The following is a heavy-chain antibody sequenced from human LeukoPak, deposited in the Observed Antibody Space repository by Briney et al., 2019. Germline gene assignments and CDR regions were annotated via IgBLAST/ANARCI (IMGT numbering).Heavy chain of an antibody. Sequence: SQTLSLTCTVSGGSISSGSYYWSWIRQPAGKGLEWIGRIYTSGSTNYNPSLKSRVTISVDTSKNQFSLKLSSVTAADTAVYYCAKCYFDYWGQGTLVTVSS. CDR3: AKCYFDY. CDR1: GGSISSGSYY. V-gene: IGHV4-61*02. CDR2: IYTSGST. J-gene: IGHJ4*02.